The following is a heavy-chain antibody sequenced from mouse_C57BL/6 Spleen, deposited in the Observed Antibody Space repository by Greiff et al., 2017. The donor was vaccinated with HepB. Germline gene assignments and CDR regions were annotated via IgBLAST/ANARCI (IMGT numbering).Heavy chain of an antibody. CDR1: GYSITSGYY. CDR3: AREDYGNYDWFAY. V-gene: IGHV3-6*01. CDR2: ISYDGSN. D-gene: IGHD2-1*01. J-gene: IGHJ3*01. Sequence: ESGPGLVKPSQSLSLTCSVTGYSITSGYYWNWIRQFPGNKLEWMGYISYDGSNNYNPSLKNRISITRDTSKNQFFLKLNSVTTEDTATYYCAREDYGNYDWFAYWGQGTLVTVSA.